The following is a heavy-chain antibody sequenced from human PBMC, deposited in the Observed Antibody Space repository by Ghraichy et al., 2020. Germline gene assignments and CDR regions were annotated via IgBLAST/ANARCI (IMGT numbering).Heavy chain of an antibody. J-gene: IGHJ4*02. CDR2: IYYSEST. V-gene: IGHV4-59*08. CDR1: GGSISSYY. CDR3: ARLSGYNTGRKEFDY. D-gene: IGHD5-12*01. Sequence: ETLSLTCTVSGGSISSYYWSWIRQPPGKGLEWIGYIYYSESTNYNPSLESRVTISVDTYKNQVSLKLSSVTAADTAVYCCARLSGYNTGRKEFDYWGQGTLVTVSS.